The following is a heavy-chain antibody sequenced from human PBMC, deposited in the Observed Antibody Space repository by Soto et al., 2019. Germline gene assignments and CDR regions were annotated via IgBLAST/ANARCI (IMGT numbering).Heavy chain of an antibody. V-gene: IGHV4-31*03. CDR2: IYYSGST. CDR1: GGSISSDGYY. D-gene: IGHD3-22*01. CDR3: ARSRYYDSSGVDY. J-gene: IGHJ4*02. Sequence: QVQLQESGPGLVKPSQTLSLTCTVSGGSISSDGYYWSWIRQHPGKGLEWIGYIYYSGSTYYNPSLKSRVTISRDTSKTQFSLKLSSVTAADTAVYYCARSRYYDSSGVDYWGQGTLVTVSS.